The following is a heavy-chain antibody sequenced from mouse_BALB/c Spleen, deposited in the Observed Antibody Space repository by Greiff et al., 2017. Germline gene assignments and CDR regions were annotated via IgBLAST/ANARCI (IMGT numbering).Heavy chain of an antibody. CDR2: IDPYYGGT. D-gene: IGHD1-1*01. V-gene: IGHV1-39*01. J-gene: IGHJ4*01. CDR1: GYSFTGYN. Sequence: EVKLQESGPELEKPGASVKISCKASGYSFTGYNMNWVKQSNGKSLEWIGNIDPYYGGTSYNQKFKGKATLTVDKSSSTAYMQLKSLTSEDSAVYYCARRGDYGSSYAMDYWGQGTSVTVSS. CDR3: ARRGDYGSSYAMDY.